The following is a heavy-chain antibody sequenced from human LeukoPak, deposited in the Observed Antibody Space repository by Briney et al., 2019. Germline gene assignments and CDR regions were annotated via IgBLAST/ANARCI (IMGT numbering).Heavy chain of an antibody. CDR2: INHSGST. J-gene: IGHJ5*02. V-gene: IGHV4-34*01. D-gene: IGHD6-19*01. CDR1: GGSLSGYY. CDR3: ARKKRIAVAGYNWFDP. Sequence: SETPSLTCAVYGGSLSGYYWSWIRQPPGKGLEWIGEINHSGSTNYNPSLKSRVTISVDTSKNQFSLKLSSVTAADTAVYYCARKKRIAVAGYNWFDPWGQGTLVTVSS.